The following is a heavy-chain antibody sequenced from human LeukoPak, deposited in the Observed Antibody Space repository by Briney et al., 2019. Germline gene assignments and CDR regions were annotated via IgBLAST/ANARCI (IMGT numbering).Heavy chain of an antibody. D-gene: IGHD4-17*01. CDR2: IYSGTI. J-gene: IGHJ5*02. Sequence: GGSLRLSCAASGFTFSSYWMSWVRQAPGKGLEWVSFIYSGTIHYSDSVKGRFTISRDNSKNTLYLQMNSLRAEDTAVYYCARDVVSPHYGDYGNWFDPWGQGTLVTVSS. CDR3: ARDVVSPHYGDYGNWFDP. V-gene: IGHV3-53*01. CDR1: GFTFSSYW.